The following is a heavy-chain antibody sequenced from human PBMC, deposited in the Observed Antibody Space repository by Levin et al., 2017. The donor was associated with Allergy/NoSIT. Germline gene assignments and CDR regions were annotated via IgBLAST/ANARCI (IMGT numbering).Heavy chain of an antibody. Sequence: SETLSLTCAVHGGTFSAFGSYHWSWLRQAPGMGLEWVGELDTHGNTHYNPSLGSRVTISVDSPKRHIFLTMTSLTAADTAVYFCARSPSRYYGLDYWGQGTLATVSS. J-gene: IGHJ4*02. D-gene: IGHD3-3*01. CDR1: GGTFSAFGSYH. V-gene: IGHV4-34*01. CDR3: ARSPSRYYGLDY. CDR2: LDTHGNT.